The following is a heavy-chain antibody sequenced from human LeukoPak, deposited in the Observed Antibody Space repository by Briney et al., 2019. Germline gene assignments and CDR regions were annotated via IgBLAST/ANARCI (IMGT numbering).Heavy chain of an antibody. CDR2: INPNSGGT. V-gene: IGHV1-2*02. CDR3: ARVGIAAAGTSPTLLFDY. Sequence: ASVKVSCKASGYTFTGYYMRWVRQAPGQGLEWMGWINPNSGGTNYAQKFQGRVTMTRDTSISTAYMELSRLRSDDTAVYYCARVGIAAAGTSPTLLFDYWGQGTLVTVSS. J-gene: IGHJ4*02. CDR1: GYTFTGYY. D-gene: IGHD6-13*01.